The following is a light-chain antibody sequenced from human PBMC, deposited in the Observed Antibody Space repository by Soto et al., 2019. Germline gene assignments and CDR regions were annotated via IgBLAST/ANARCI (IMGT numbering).Light chain of an antibody. CDR1: QDIRTS. J-gene: IGKJ3*01. Sequence: DIQMTQSPSSLSASVGARVSITCQASQDIRTSLSWFQQKPGRAPKLLIYGASNLETGVPSRFRGSGSGRDFNFTISSLQPEDIATYYCQQYDNLPPFTFGPGTKVEIK. V-gene: IGKV1-33*01. CDR2: GAS. CDR3: QQYDNLPPFT.